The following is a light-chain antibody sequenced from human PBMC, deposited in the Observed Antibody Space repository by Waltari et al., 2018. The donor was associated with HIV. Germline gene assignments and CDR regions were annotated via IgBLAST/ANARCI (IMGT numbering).Light chain of an antibody. J-gene: IGLJ2*01. V-gene: IGLV3-1*01. CDR2: QDT. CDR3: QAWDSSTCV. Sequence: SYDLTQPPSVSVSPGQPANITCSGDKLGDKDACWYQRKPGQSPVLVIYQDTKRPSGIPERFSGSNSGNTASLTISGTQAMDEADYYCQAWDSSTCVFGGGTKLTVL. CDR1: KLGDKD.